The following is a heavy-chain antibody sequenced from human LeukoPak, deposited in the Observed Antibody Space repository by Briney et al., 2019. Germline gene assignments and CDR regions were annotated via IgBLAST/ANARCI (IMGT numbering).Heavy chain of an antibody. CDR3: ARHRRSRNYYDSSGYPYYYYGMDV. CDR1: GYSFTSYW. V-gene: IGHV5-51*01. J-gene: IGHJ6*02. Sequence: GKSLKISCKGSGYSFTSYWIGWVRQMPGKGLEWMGIIYPGDSDTRYSPSFQGQVTISADKSISTAYLQWSSLKASDTAMYYCARHRRSRNYYDSSGYPYYYYGMDVWGQGTTVTVSS. D-gene: IGHD3-22*01. CDR2: IYPGDSDT.